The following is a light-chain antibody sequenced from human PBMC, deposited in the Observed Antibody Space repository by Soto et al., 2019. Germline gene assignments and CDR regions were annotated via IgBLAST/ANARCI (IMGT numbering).Light chain of an antibody. CDR1: QSVSSSY. J-gene: IGKJ1*01. CDR2: ATS. CDR3: QQYGGSSWT. V-gene: IGKV3-20*01. Sequence: ELVLTQSPGTLSLSPGERATLSCRASQSVSSSYLAWYQQKPGQAPRLLIYATSTRATGVPDRFSGSGSGTDFTRTISSLEPEDFAVYYCQQYGGSSWTFGQGTKVEIK.